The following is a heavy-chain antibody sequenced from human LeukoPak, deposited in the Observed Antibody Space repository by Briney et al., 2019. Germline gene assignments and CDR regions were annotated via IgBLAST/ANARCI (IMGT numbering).Heavy chain of an antibody. V-gene: IGHV4-59*01. J-gene: IGHJ4*02. CDR1: GGSTSRYY. Sequence: SETLSLTCTVSGGSTSRYYWSCIRQPPGKGLEWIGYIYYSGSTNYNPSLKSRVTISVDTSKNQFSLKLSSVTAADTAVYYCASGYCSGGSCYSIDYWGQGTLVTVSS. CDR2: IYYSGST. D-gene: IGHD2-15*01. CDR3: ASGYCSGGSCYSIDY.